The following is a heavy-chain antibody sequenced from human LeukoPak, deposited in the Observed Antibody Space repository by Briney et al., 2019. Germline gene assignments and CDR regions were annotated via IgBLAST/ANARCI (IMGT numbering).Heavy chain of an antibody. Sequence: GGSLRLSCAASRFTFSSYSMNWVRQAPGKGLEWVSYISSSSSTIYYADSVEGRFTISRDNAKNSLYLQVNSLRAEDTAVYYCARAREAYYYYMDVWGKGTTVTVSS. V-gene: IGHV3-48*04. CDR1: RFTFSSYS. J-gene: IGHJ6*03. D-gene: IGHD1-26*01. CDR3: ARAREAYYYYMDV. CDR2: ISSSSSTI.